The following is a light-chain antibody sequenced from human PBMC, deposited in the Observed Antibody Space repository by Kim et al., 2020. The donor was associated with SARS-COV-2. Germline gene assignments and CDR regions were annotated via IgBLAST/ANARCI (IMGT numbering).Light chain of an antibody. J-gene: IGKJ5*01. CDR3: QQYGGFPIT. CDR2: GAS. Sequence: ASVGDRITITCQARQDIRKDLNWFQQKPGKAPKLLIDGASNLQVGVPSRFSGSGSGTRFVFTISSLQPEDIATYYCQQYGGFPITFGQGTRLEIK. CDR1: QDIRKD. V-gene: IGKV1-33*01.